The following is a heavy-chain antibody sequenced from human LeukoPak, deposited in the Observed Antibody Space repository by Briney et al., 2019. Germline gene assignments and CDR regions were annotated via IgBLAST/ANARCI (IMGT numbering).Heavy chain of an antibody. CDR3: ARRTRYCSGGSCYKPYYYFDY. CDR1: GGSFSDYW. V-gene: IGHV4-34*01. CDR2: INHSGST. D-gene: IGHD2-15*01. Sequence: SETLSLTCAVYGGSFSDYWWTWIRQPPGKGLEWIGEINHSGSTNYNPSLKSRVTISVDTSKNQFSLKLSSVTAADTAVYYCARRTRYCSGGSCYKPYYYFDYWGQGTLVTVSS. J-gene: IGHJ4*02.